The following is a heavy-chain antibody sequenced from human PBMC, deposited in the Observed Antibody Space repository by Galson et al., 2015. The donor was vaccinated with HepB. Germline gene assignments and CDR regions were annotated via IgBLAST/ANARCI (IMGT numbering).Heavy chain of an antibody. CDR3: ARDHSSGWDATEDPFDP. V-gene: IGHV1-18*04. CDR1: GYTFTRYG. J-gene: IGHJ5*02. CDR2: ISAYNGNT. Sequence: SVKVSCKASGYTFTRYGISWVRQAPGQGLEWMGWISAYNGNTNYAQKLQGRVTMTTDTSTSTAYMELRSLRSDDTAVYYCARDHSSGWDATEDPFDPWGQGTRVTVSA. D-gene: IGHD6-19*01.